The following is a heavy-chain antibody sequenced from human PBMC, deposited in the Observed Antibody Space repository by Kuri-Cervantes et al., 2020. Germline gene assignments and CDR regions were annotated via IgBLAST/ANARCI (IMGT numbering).Heavy chain of an antibody. D-gene: IGHD3-16*02. CDR2: IYPGDSDT. V-gene: IGHV5-51*01. CDR3: AREMSYDYVWGSYRDAFDI. J-gene: IGHJ3*02. CDR1: GYSFTSYW. Sequence: GESLKISCKGSGYSFTSYWIGWVRQMPGKGLEWMWIIYPGDSDTRYSPSFQGQVTISADKSISTAYLQWSSLKASDTAMYYCAREMSYDYVWGSYRDAFDIWGQGTMVTVSS.